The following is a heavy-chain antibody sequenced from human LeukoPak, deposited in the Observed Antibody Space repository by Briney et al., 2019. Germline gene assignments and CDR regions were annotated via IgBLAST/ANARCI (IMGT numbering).Heavy chain of an antibody. D-gene: IGHD1-26*01. CDR1: GYSISSGYY. Sequence: PSETLSLTCDVPGYSISSGYYWGWIRQSPGKGLEWIGSIYHSGSTYYNPSLKSRLTISVDTSKNQFSLRLSSVTAADTAVYYCARAIVGATFDYWGQGTLVTVSS. V-gene: IGHV4-38-2*01. CDR3: ARAIVGATFDY. CDR2: IYHSGST. J-gene: IGHJ4*02.